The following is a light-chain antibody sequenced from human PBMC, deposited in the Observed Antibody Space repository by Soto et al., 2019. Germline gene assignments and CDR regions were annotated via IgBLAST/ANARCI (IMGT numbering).Light chain of an antibody. J-gene: IGLJ3*02. CDR3: SSYTTSGTYVL. CDR2: EVN. V-gene: IGLV2-14*01. Sequence: QSALTQPASVSGSPGQSITISCTGTSRDVGAFNYVSWYQQHPDKAPKLLISEVNNRPSGVSHRFSGSKSGNTASLTISGLQPADEADYYCSSYTTSGTYVLFGGRTKLTVL. CDR1: SRDVGAFNY.